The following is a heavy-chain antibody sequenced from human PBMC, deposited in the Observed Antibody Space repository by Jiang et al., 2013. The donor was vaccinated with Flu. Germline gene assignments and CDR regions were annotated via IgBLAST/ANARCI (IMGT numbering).Heavy chain of an antibody. J-gene: IGHJ4*02. CDR1: GYSMRSGHY. V-gene: IGHV4-38-2*02. CDR2: IHHSGST. CDR3: ARGGGPGHDLAFCGGDCYDYSDY. Sequence: GPGLVKPSATLSLKCSVSGYSMRSGHYWGWIRQSPGKGLEWIGTIHHSGSTHYNPSLRSRVTMSVDTSNNQFSLNLTSVTAADTAVYYCARGGGPGHDLAFCGGDCYDYSDYWGQGTRVTVSS. D-gene: IGHD2-21*01.